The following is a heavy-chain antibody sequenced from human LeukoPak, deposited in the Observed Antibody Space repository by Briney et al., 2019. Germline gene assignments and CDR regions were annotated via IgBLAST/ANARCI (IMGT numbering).Heavy chain of an antibody. CDR1: GFTFSNYW. Sequence: PGGSLRLSCAASGFTFSNYWMHWVRQGPGKGLVWVSCISSDGSSTRYADSVKDRFTISRDNAKNTLYLQMNSLGAEDTAVYYCGRGGSPPEALGDTFDIWGQGTMVTVSS. V-gene: IGHV3-74*01. CDR2: ISSDGSST. D-gene: IGHD1-26*01. CDR3: GRGGSPPEALGDTFDI. J-gene: IGHJ3*02.